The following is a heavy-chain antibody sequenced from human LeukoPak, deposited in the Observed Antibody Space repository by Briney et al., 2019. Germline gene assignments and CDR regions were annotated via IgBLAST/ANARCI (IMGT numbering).Heavy chain of an antibody. CDR1: GGTFSSYA. V-gene: IGHV1-69*13. CDR3: ARDYIAAAGTRIGWFDP. Sequence: SVKVSCKASGGTFSSYAISWVRQAPGQGLEWMGGNIPIFGTANYAQKFQGRVTITADESTSTAYIELSSLRSEDTAVYYCARDYIAAAGTRIGWFDPRGQGTLVTVSS. D-gene: IGHD6-13*01. CDR2: NIPIFGTA. J-gene: IGHJ5*02.